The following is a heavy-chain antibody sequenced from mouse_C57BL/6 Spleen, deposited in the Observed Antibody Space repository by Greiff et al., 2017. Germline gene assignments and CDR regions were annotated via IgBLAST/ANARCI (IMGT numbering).Heavy chain of an antibody. D-gene: IGHD2-4*01. CDR1: GFSLTSYA. J-gene: IGHJ4*01. Sequence: VKVVESGPGLVAPSQSLSITCTVSGFSLTSYAISWVRQPPGKGLEWLGVIWTGGGSNYTSALISRLSISKDNSKSQVFLKMNSLQTDDTARYYCAANYNSSYPYAMDDGGQGTSGTVSS. CDR3: AANYNSSYPYAMDD. V-gene: IGHV2-9-1*01. CDR2: IWTGGGS.